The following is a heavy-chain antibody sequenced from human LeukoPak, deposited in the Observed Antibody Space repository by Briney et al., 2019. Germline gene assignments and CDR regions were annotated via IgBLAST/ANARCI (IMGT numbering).Heavy chain of an antibody. J-gene: IGHJ4*02. CDR3: AIAAAGYY. D-gene: IGHD6-13*01. Sequence: GASVKVSCKASGYTFTGYYMHWVRQAPGQGLEWMGWINPSGGSTSYAQKFQGRVTMTRDMSTSTVYVELSSLRSEDTAVYYCAIAAAGYYWGQGTLVTVSS. CDR1: GYTFTGYY. CDR2: INPSGGST. V-gene: IGHV1-46*01.